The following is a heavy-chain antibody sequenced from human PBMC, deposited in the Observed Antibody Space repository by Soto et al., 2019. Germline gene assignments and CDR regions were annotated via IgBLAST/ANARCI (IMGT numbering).Heavy chain of an antibody. V-gene: IGHV4-34*01. Sequence: PSETLSLTCAVYGGSFSGYYWSWIRQPPGKGLEWIGEINQSGSTNYNPSLKSRVTISVDTSKNQFSLKLSSVTAADTAVYYCAGGLRFRGSGWPWGQGTLVTVSS. CDR2: INQSGST. CDR1: GGSFSGYY. J-gene: IGHJ5*02. D-gene: IGHD6-19*01. CDR3: AGGLRFRGSGWP.